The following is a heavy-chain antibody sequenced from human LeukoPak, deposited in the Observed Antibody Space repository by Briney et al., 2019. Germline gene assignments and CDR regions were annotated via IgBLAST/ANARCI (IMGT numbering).Heavy chain of an antibody. D-gene: IGHD2-15*01. J-gene: IGHJ4*02. CDR3: AKTTTGYSSGRYPAWPIDY. CDR2: IFGSGVSA. V-gene: IGHV3-23*01. CDR1: GFTFGSYA. Sequence: GGSLRLSCAASGFTFGSYAMYWVRQAPGKGLEWVSGIFGSGVSAHYADSVKGRFTISRDNSKNTVYLQMDSLRAEDTATYYCAKTTTGYSSGRYPAWPIDYWGQGTLVTVSS.